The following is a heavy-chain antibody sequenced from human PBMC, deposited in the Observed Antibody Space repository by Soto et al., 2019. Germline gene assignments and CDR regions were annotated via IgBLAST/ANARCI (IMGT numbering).Heavy chain of an antibody. CDR1: GASITTKY. CDR2: IYVSGAS. D-gene: IGHD6-19*01. CDR3: AGGGGHGGWNPNWFDP. Sequence: QVQLQESGPGLVKPSETLSLICNVSGASITTKYWNWIRQPAGKGLEWMGRIYVSGASSYNPSIKSRLTIAVDPSKNQFSLKLKSVTAADTAVYYFAGGGGHGGWNPNWFDPWGQGILVTVSS. J-gene: IGHJ5*02. V-gene: IGHV4-4*07.